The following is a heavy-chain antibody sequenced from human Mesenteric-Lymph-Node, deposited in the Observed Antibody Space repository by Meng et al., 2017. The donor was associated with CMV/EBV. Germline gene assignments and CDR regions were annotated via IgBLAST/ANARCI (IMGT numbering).Heavy chain of an antibody. J-gene: IGHJ4*02. D-gene: IGHD5-12*01. CDR1: GFTFSSYW. CDR3: ARANSGYDFHY. V-gene: IGHV3-74*01. CDR2: INSDGSST. Sequence: GGSLRLSCAASGFTFSSYWLHWVRQAPGKGLVWVSRINSDGSSTIYADFVKGRFTISRDNAKNSLYLQMNSLRAEDTAVYYCARANSGYDFHYWGQGTLVTVSS.